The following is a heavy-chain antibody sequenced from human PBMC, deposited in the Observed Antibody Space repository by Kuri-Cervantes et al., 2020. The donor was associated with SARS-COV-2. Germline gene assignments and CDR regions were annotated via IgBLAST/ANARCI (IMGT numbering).Heavy chain of an antibody. CDR3: AREGDIVVVHDAFDI. CDR1: GFLFSASA. Sequence: GESLKISCEVSGFLFSASAIHWVRQASGKGLEWVDRVRGKANNYATAYAASVKGRFTISRDDLKNMAYLQMNSLRAEDTAVYYCAREGDIVVVHDAFDIWGQGTMVTVSS. V-gene: IGHV3-73*01. D-gene: IGHD2-2*01. CDR2: VRGKANNYAT. J-gene: IGHJ3*02.